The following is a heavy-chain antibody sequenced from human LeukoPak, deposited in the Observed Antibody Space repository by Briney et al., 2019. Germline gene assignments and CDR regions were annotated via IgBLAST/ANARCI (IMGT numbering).Heavy chain of an antibody. J-gene: IGHJ3*02. CDR2: IIPIFGTA. D-gene: IGHD6-19*01. CDR3: ARQSLNAFDI. CDR1: GGTFSSYA. V-gene: IGHV1-69*13. Sequence: ASVKVSCKASGGTFSSYAISWVRQAPGQGLEWMGGIIPIFGTANYAQEFQGRVTITADESTSTAYMELSSLRSEDTAVYYCARQSLNAFDIWGQGTMVTVSS.